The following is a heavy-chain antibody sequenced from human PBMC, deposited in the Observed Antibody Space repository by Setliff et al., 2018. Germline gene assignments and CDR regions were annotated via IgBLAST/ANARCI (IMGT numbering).Heavy chain of an antibody. CDR1: GYTFISYG. Sequence: ASVKVSCKASGYTFISYGISWVRQAPGQGLEWMGWISAYNGNTNYAQKLQGRVTMITDTSTSTAYMELRSLRSDDTAVYYCARVLFHCSSTSCYPYIPGLDVWGQGTMVTVSS. CDR3: ARVLFHCSSTSCYPYIPGLDV. V-gene: IGHV1-18*01. J-gene: IGHJ3*01. CDR2: ISAYNGNT. D-gene: IGHD2-2*01.